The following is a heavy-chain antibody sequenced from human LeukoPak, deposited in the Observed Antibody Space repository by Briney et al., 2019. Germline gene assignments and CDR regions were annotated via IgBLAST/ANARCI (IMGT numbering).Heavy chain of an antibody. V-gene: IGHV3-30-3*01. Sequence: GGSLRLSCAASGFTFSSYAMHWVRQAPGQGLEWVAVISYDGSNKYYADSVKGRVTISRDNSKNTLYLQMNSLRAEDTAVYYCARDPQLYYYESSGYQTRFDYWGQGTLVTVSS. D-gene: IGHD3-22*01. CDR1: GFTFSSYA. J-gene: IGHJ4*02. CDR2: ISYDGSNK. CDR3: ARDPQLYYYESSGYQTRFDY.